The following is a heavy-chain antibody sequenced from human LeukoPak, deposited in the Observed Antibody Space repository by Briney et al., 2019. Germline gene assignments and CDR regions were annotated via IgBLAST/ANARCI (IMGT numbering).Heavy chain of an antibody. D-gene: IGHD3-10*01. CDR1: GGSISSYY. CDR3: ARQSTAYYYGSGSQRFDY. CDR2: IYYSGST. J-gene: IGHJ4*02. Sequence: SEILSLTCTVSGGSISSYYWSWIRQPPGKGLEWIGYIYYSGSTNYNPSLKSRVTISVDTSKNQFSLKLSSVTAADTAVYYCARQSTAYYYGSGSQRFDYWGQGTLVTVSS. V-gene: IGHV4-59*01.